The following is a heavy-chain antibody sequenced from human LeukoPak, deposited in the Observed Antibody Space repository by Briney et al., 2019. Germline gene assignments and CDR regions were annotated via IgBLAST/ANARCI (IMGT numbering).Heavy chain of an antibody. CDR3: ARLRGHSSEAYYFDY. CDR2: IDPSDSYT. Sequence: GESLKISCKGSGYSFTSYWISWVRQMPGKGLEWMGRIDPSDSYTNYSPSFQGRVTISADKSISTAYLQWSGLQASDTAMYFCARLRGHSSEAYYFDYWGQGTLVTVSS. CDR1: GYSFTSYW. J-gene: IGHJ4*02. V-gene: IGHV5-10-1*01. D-gene: IGHD3-10*01.